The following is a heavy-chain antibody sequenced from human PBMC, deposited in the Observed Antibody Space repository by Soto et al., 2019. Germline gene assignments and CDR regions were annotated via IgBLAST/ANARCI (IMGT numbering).Heavy chain of an antibody. D-gene: IGHD7-27*01. CDR1: GFTFSDYY. CDR3: AREPPMWHHWDDAFDI. J-gene: IGHJ3*02. Sequence: QVQLVESGGGLVKPGGSLRLSCAASGFTFSDYYMSWIRQAPGKGLEWVSYISSSGSTIYYSDSVKGRFTIPRDNAKNSLYLQMNSLRAEDTAVYYCAREPPMWHHWDDAFDIWGQGTMVTVSS. V-gene: IGHV3-11*01. CDR2: ISSSGSTI.